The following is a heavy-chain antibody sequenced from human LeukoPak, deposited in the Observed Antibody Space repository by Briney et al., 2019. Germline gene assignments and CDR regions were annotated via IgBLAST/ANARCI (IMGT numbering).Heavy chain of an antibody. Sequence: GGSLRLSCAASGYTFSNYGMNWVRQAPGKGLEWVSFISSSSSYIYYADSVKGRFTISRDNAKNSLYLQMNSLRAEDTAVYYCARAGYYYDSSGYQNFDYWGQGTLVTVSS. CDR2: ISSSSSYI. J-gene: IGHJ4*02. CDR1: GYTFSNYG. CDR3: ARAGYYYDSSGYQNFDY. D-gene: IGHD3-22*01. V-gene: IGHV3-21*01.